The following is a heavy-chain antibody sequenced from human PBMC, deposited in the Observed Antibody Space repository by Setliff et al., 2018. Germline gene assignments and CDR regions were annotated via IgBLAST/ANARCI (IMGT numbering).Heavy chain of an antibody. V-gene: IGHV4-61*09. CDR1: GGSISSGSYY. Sequence: SETLSLTCTVSGGSISSGSYYWSWIRQPAGKGLEWIGHIYTSGSTNYNPSLKSRVTISVDTSKNQFSLKLSSVTAADTAVYYCARSGMPRLLYVGYWGLGTLVTVSS. CDR3: ARSGMPRLLYVGY. D-gene: IGHD2-21*01. J-gene: IGHJ4*02. CDR2: IYTSGST.